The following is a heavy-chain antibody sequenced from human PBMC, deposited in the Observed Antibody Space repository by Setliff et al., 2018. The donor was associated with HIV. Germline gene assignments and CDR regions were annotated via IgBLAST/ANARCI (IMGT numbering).Heavy chain of an antibody. V-gene: IGHV4-31*11. CDR3: ARSGDYYESSGYYRY. CDR1: GGAIRSDSYY. Sequence: PSETLSLTCAVYGGAIRSDSYYWTWIRQRPGKGLEWIGYIYHSGSTYYHPSLKSRAAISVDGSKYHLSLKLFSVTAADTAVYYCARSGDYYESSGYYRYWGQGALVTVSS. D-gene: IGHD3-22*01. J-gene: IGHJ4*02. CDR2: IYHSGST.